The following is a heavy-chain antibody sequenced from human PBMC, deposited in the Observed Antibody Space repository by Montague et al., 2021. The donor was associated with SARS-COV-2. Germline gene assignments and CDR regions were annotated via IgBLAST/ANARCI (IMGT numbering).Heavy chain of an antibody. CDR2: FYYTGYT. D-gene: IGHD2-2*01. V-gene: IGHV4-39*01. CDR1: GASTNSNSYY. CDR3: ARIVGDCSSDSCYAVR. Sequence: SETLSLTCAVSGASTNSNSYYWGWICQPPGKGLDWIGSFYYTGYTCYTPSLKSRVTISGDTSKNQFSLKLTSVAAADTSVYYCARIVGDCSSDSCYAVRWGQGTVVTVSA. J-gene: IGHJ4*02.